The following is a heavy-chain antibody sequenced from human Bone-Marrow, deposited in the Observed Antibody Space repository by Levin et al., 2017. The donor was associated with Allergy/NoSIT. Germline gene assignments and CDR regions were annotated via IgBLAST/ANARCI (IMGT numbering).Heavy chain of an antibody. CDR1: GFTVSSNY. CDR3: ARGWFGDLVSH. Sequence: GESLKISCAASGFTVSSNYMSWVRQAPGKGPEWVSVIYSGGSTYYADPVKGRFTISRDNSKNTLYLQMNSLRADDTAVYYCARGWFGDLVSHWGQGALVTVSS. J-gene: IGHJ1*01. D-gene: IGHD3-10*01. V-gene: IGHV3-53*01. CDR2: IYSGGST.